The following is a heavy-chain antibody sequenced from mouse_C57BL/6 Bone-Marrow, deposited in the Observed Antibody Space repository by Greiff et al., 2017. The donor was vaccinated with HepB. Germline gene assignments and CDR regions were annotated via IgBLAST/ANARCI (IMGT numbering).Heavy chain of an antibody. CDR1: GFSLTSYG. Sequence: VHLVESGPGLVAPSQSLSITCTVSGFSLTSYGVDWVRQSPGKGLEWLGVIWGVGSTNYNSALKSRLSISKDNSKSQVFLKMNSLQTDDTAMYYCASFREPPFAYWGQGTLVTVSA. J-gene: IGHJ3*01. CDR3: ASFREPPFAY. V-gene: IGHV2-6*01. CDR2: IWGVGST.